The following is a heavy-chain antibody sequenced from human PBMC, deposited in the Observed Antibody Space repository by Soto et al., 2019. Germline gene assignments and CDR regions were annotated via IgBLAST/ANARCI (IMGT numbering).Heavy chain of an antibody. J-gene: IGHJ6*03. V-gene: IGHV4-59*01. D-gene: IGHD3-10*01. CDR3: ARIVWFGELLLDSYMDV. CDR2: IYYSGST. Sequence: SETLSLTCTVSGGSISSYYWSWIRQPPGKGLEWIGYIYYSGSTNYNPSLKSRVTISVDTSKNQFSLKLSSVTAADTAVYYCARIVWFGELLLDSYMDVWGKGTTGTVSS. CDR1: GGSISSYY.